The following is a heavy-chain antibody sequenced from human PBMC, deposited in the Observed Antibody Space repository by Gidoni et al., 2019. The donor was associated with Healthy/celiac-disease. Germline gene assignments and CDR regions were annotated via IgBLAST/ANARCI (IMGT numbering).Heavy chain of an antibody. CDR3: ASQLRVLTESGYYYYYGMDV. D-gene: IGHD3-3*01. Sequence: EVQLVESGGGLVQPGGSLRLSCAASGFTFSSYWMHWVRQAPGKGLVWVSRINSDGSSTSYADSVKGRFTISRDNAKNTLYLQMNSLRAEDTAVYYCASQLRVLTESGYYYYYGMDVWGQGTTVTVSS. CDR1: GFTFSSYW. V-gene: IGHV3-74*01. CDR2: INSDGSST. J-gene: IGHJ6*02.